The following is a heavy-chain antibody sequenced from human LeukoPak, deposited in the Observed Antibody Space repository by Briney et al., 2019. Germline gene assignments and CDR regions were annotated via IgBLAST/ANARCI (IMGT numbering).Heavy chain of an antibody. CDR2: ISRAGT. D-gene: IGHD1-26*01. J-gene: IGHJ4*02. CDR1: GFTFSDSA. CDR3: AKGGSLDY. V-gene: IGHV3-23*01. Sequence: TGGSLRLSCIASGFTFSDSAMSWVRQAPGKGPDWVSTISRAGTYYPDSVKGRFTISRDNSKNTLFLQMNSLRAEDTAVYYCAKGGSLDYWGQGTLVTVSS.